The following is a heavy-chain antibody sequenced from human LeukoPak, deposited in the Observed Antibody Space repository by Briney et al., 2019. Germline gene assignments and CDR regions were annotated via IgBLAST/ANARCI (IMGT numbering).Heavy chain of an antibody. D-gene: IGHD4-23*01. V-gene: IGHV1-46*03. Sequence: ASVKVSCKASRYTFTSYYMHWVRQAPGQGLEWMGIIHPSGGSTSYAQKFQGRVTMTRDTSTSTVYMELSSLRSEDTAVYYCARALGGLYFDYWGQGTLVTVSS. CDR3: ARALGGLYFDY. CDR1: RYTFTSYY. J-gene: IGHJ4*02. CDR2: IHPSGGST.